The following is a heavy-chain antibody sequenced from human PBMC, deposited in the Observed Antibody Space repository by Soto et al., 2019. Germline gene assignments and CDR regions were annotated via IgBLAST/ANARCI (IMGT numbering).Heavy chain of an antibody. V-gene: IGHV1-69*02. CDR3: ARVVGYCSSTSYLDD. Sequence: QVQLVQSGAEVKKPGSSVKVSCKASGGTFSSYTISWVRQAPGQGLEWMGRIIPILGIANYAQKFQGRVTITADKSTSTAYMELSSLRSEDTAVYYGARVVGYCSSTSYLDDWGEGTLVTASS. D-gene: IGHD2-2*01. CDR1: GGTFSSYT. J-gene: IGHJ4*02. CDR2: IIPILGIA.